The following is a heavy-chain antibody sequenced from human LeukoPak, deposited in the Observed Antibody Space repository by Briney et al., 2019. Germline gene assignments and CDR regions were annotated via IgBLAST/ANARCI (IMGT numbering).Heavy chain of an antibody. J-gene: IGHJ4*02. Sequence: GGSLRLSCAASGYIFGDHYIDWVRKAPGKGLEWVGHTKNKVNKYATEYAASVKGRFTISRDDSRNSVYLQMNSLKTEDTAVYYCVRWLSGSSEWGQGTLVTVSS. CDR3: VRWLSGSSE. CDR2: TKNKVNKYAT. CDR1: GYIFGDHY. V-gene: IGHV3-72*01. D-gene: IGHD2-15*01.